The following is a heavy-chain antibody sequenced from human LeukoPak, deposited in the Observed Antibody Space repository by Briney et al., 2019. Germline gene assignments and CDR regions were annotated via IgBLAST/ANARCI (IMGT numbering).Heavy chain of an antibody. V-gene: IGHV4-30-2*01. Sequence: SQTLSLTCTVSGGSISSGGYYWSWIRQHPGKGLEWIGYIYHSGSTYYNPSLKSRVTISVDRSKNQFSLKLSSVTAADTAVYYCARGSGTASAVDGWGQGTLVTVSS. J-gene: IGHJ4*02. CDR1: GGSISSGGYY. CDR3: ARGSGTASAVDG. CDR2: IYHSGST. D-gene: IGHD5-24*01.